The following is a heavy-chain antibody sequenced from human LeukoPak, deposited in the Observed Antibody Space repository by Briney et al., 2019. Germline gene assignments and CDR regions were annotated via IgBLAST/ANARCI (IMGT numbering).Heavy chain of an antibody. CDR2: ISGSGGST. Sequence: GRSLRLSCAASGFTFSSYAMSWVRQAPGKGLEWVSAISGSGGSTYYADSVKGRFTISRDNSKNTLYLQMNSLRAEDTAVYYCAKLGYQLLFNWFDPWGQGTLVTVSS. J-gene: IGHJ5*02. CDR1: GFTFSSYA. CDR3: AKLGYQLLFNWFDP. V-gene: IGHV3-23*01. D-gene: IGHD2-2*01.